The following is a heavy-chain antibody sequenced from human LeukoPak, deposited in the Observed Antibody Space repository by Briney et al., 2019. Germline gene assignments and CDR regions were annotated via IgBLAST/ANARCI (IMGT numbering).Heavy chain of an antibody. V-gene: IGHV4-30-4*08. CDR1: GGSISSGDFY. Sequence: SETLSLTCTVSGGSISSGDFYWTWIRQPPGKGLEWIGYIYYSGNTYYNPSVKSRVTISVDTSKNQFSLKLSSVTAADTAVYYCAATASNWFDPWGQGTLVTVSS. CDR2: IYYSGNT. D-gene: IGHD5-18*01. J-gene: IGHJ5*02. CDR3: AATASNWFDP.